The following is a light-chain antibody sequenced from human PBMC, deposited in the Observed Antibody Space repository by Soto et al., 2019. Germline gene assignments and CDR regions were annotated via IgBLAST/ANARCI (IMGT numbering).Light chain of an antibody. Sequence: QSVLTQPASVSGSPGQSITISCTGSTSDVGAYNYVSWYKHHPGQAPQLMIYEVSNRPSGVSNRFSGSQSGNTASLTISGLQAEDEAEYYCSSHTTSTTLGVFGGGTKVTVL. CDR1: TSDVGAYNY. CDR2: EVS. V-gene: IGLV2-14*01. J-gene: IGLJ2*01. CDR3: SSHTTSTTLGV.